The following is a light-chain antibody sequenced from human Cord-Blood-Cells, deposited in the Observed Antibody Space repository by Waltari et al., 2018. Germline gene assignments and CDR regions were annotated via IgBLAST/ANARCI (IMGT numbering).Light chain of an antibody. CDR1: SSDGGGYNY. CDR3: SSYAGINNYV. CDR2: EVS. Sequence: QSALTQPPSASGSPGQSVTISCTGTSSDGGGYNYVSWYQQHPGNAPKLMIYEVSKRPSGVPDRFSGSKSGNTASLTVSGLQAEDEADYYCSSYAGINNYVFGPGTKVTVL. V-gene: IGLV2-8*01. J-gene: IGLJ1*01.